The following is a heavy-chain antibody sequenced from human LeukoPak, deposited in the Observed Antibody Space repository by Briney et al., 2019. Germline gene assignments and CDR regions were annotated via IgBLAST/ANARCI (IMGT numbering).Heavy chain of an antibody. V-gene: IGHV1-69*13. Sequence: ASVKVSCKASGGTFSSYAISWVRQAPGQGLEWMGGIIPIFGTANYAQKFQGRVTITADESTSTAYMELSSLRSEDTAVYYCASGSSGYSDPLDYWGQGTLVTVSS. J-gene: IGHJ4*02. CDR3: ASGSSGYSDPLDY. CDR2: IIPIFGTA. CDR1: GGTFSSYA. D-gene: IGHD3-22*01.